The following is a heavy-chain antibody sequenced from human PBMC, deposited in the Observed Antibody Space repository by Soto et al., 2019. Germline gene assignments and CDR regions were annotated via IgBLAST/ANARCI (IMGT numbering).Heavy chain of an antibody. D-gene: IGHD7-27*01. V-gene: IGHV3-53*01. CDR1: GFAVSSKY. J-gene: IGHJ4*02. CDR2: IYGGGTT. Sequence: EVQLVESGGGLIQPGGSLRLSCAASGFAVSSKYMTWVRQAPGKGLEWVSVIYGGGTTYYADSVKGRFTISRDTSKKTLYLQMNSLRAEDTAVYYCVQTTGWPGLDFWGQGTLVTVSS. CDR3: VQTTGWPGLDF.